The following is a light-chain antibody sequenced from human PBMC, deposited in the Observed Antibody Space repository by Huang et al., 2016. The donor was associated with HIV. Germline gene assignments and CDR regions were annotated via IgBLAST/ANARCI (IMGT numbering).Light chain of an antibody. J-gene: IGKJ3*01. CDR3: QQYNKWPLFT. V-gene: IGKV3-15*01. CDR1: QNVSSD. CDR2: GAS. Sequence: VMTQSPVTLSVSPGERATLSYRASQNVSSDLAWYQQRPGHPPRLLMYGASTRATGLPARVSGSGSGTEFTLTISSLQSEDFAVYYCQQYNKWPLFTFGPGTKVDIK.